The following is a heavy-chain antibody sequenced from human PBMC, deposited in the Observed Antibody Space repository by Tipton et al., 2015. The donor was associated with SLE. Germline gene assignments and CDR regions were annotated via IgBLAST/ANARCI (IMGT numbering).Heavy chain of an antibody. V-gene: IGHV4-31*03. CDR3: ARDDVSSGYYWYFDV. Sequence: TVSLTCTVSGGPISVGGYFWTWIRQRPGKGLEWMGHIYYHGTTSYNPSLKSRLSISVDMSKNQFSLGLKDVTAADTAFYYCARDDVSSGYYWYFDVWGRGTLVTVSS. D-gene: IGHD5-12*01. CDR2: IYYHGTT. CDR1: GGPISVGGYF. J-gene: IGHJ2*01.